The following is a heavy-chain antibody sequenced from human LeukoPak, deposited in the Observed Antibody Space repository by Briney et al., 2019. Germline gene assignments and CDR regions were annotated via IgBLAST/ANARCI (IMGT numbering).Heavy chain of an antibody. V-gene: IGHV3-23*01. CDR1: GFTFSTYG. J-gene: IGHJ4*02. Sequence: GGSLRLSCAASGFTFSTYGMSWVRQAPGKGLEWVAIIGGSGETTIYGDSVKGRLTIPRDNSKNTLYLQMNSLRAEDTAVYYCARDVVDSSSWYDYWGQGTLVTVSS. D-gene: IGHD6-13*01. CDR3: ARDVVDSSSWYDY. CDR2: IGGSGETT.